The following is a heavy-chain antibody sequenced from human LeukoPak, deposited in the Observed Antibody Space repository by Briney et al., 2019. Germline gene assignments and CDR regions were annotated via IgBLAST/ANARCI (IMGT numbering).Heavy chain of an antibody. V-gene: IGHV1-18*01. J-gene: IGHJ6*02. D-gene: IGHD2-15*01. CDR2: ISAYNGKT. Sequence: ASVKVSCKASGYTFTNYGISWVRQAPGQGLEWMGWISAYNGKTNYAQKLQGRVTMTTDTSTSTAYMELSSLRSEDTAVYYCARDIPSPPSGGSPIDLYYYGMDVWGQGTTVTVSS. CDR1: GYTFTNYG. CDR3: ARDIPSPPSGGSPIDLYYYGMDV.